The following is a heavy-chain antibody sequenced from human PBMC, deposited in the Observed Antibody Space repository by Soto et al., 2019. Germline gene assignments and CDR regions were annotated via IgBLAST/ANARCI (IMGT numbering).Heavy chain of an antibody. CDR3: ARDRGYNWNYGWFDP. J-gene: IGHJ5*02. V-gene: IGHV1-18*01. Sequence: QVQLVQSGAEVKKPGASVKVSCKASGYTFSNYGISWVRQAPGQGLEWMGRVSPYNGNTNYEQKLQGRVTMTTDTSTSTAYMELRSLRSDDTAVYYCARDRGYNWNYGWFDPWSQGTLVTVSS. D-gene: IGHD1-7*01. CDR2: VSPYNGNT. CDR1: GYTFSNYG.